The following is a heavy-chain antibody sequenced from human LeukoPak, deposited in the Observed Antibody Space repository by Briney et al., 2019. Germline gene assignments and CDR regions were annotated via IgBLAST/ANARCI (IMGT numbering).Heavy chain of an antibody. Sequence: PSETLSLTCTVSGGSISGSSYYWGWIRQPPGKGLEWIGSIYYSGSTYYNPSLKSRVTISVDTSKNQFSLKLNSVTATDTAVYYCARANYYDSIGDAFDIWGQGTMVTVSS. D-gene: IGHD3-22*01. CDR2: IYYSGST. V-gene: IGHV4-39*02. CDR1: GGSISGSSYY. J-gene: IGHJ3*02. CDR3: ARANYYDSIGDAFDI.